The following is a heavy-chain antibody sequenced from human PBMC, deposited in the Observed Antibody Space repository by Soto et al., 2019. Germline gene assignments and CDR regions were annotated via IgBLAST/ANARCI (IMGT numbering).Heavy chain of an antibody. CDR2: IWYGGSNK. CDR1: GFTFSSYG. CDR3: AKEGGSGHYHGFGY. D-gene: IGHD1-26*01. J-gene: IGHJ4*02. Sequence: QVQVVESGGGVVQPGRSLRLSCVASGFTFSSYGMHWVRQAPGKGLEWVATIWYGGSNKYYGNSVTGRFTISRDESKNALYLEIDSQRAEATAVYYCAKEGGSGHYHGFGYWGPGTVLTVSS. V-gene: IGHV3-33*03.